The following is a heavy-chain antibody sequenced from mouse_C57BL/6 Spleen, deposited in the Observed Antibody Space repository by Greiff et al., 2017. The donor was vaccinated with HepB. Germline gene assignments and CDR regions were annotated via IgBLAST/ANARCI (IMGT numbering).Heavy chain of an antibody. CDR1: GYTFTSYG. V-gene: IGHV1-81*01. D-gene: IGHD1-1*01. CDR2: IYPRSGNT. CDR3: ARWDYGRSYWYFDV. Sequence: VQLQQSGAELARPGASVKLSCKASGYTFTSYGISWVKQRTGQGLEWIGEIYPRSGNTYYNEKFKGKATLTADKSSSTAYMELRSLTSEDSAVYFCARWDYGRSYWYFDVWGTGTTVTVSS. J-gene: IGHJ1*03.